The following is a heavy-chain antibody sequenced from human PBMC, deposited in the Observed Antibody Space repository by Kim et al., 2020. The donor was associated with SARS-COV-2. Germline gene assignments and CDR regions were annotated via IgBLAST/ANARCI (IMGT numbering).Heavy chain of an antibody. V-gene: IGHV4-31*03. J-gene: IGHJ3*02. D-gene: IGHD4-17*01. CDR1: GGSISSGGYY. Sequence: SETLSRTCTVSGGSISSGGYYWSWIRQHPGKGLEWIGYIYYSGSTYYNPSLKSRVTISVDTSKNQFSLKLSSVTAADTAVYYCAREFSTVTDAFDIWGQGTMVTVSS. CDR3: AREFSTVTDAFDI. CDR2: IYYSGST.